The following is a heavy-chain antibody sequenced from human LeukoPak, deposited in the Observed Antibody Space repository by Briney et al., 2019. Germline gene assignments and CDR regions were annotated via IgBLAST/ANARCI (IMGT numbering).Heavy chain of an antibody. V-gene: IGHV4-39*07. D-gene: IGHD2-2*01. CDR3: ARVYCTSTSCYEVY. CDR1: GGSISSYY. J-gene: IGHJ4*02. Sequence: SETLSLTCTVSGGSISSYYWAWIRQPPGKGLEWIGSIYYSGSTYYNPSLKSRVTISVDTSKNQFSLKLSSVTAADTAVYYCARVYCTSTSCYEVYWGQGTLVTVSS. CDR2: IYYSGST.